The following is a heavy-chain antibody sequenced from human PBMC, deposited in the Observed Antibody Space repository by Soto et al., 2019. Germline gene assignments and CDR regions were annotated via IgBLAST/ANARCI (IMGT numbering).Heavy chain of an antibody. CDR1: GFDFSNSW. V-gene: IGHV3-74*03. D-gene: IGHD2-15*01. Sequence: EVQLVESGGGLVQPGGSLRLSCAASGFDFSNSWIHWVRQGPGKGLVWVSHINSAGSGTTYADCVKGRFTISRDNTKNTVYLQMNSLRAEDAAVYYCAKDTAYAMDVWGQGTTVTGSS. J-gene: IGHJ6*02. CDR3: AKDTAYAMDV. CDR2: INSAGSGT.